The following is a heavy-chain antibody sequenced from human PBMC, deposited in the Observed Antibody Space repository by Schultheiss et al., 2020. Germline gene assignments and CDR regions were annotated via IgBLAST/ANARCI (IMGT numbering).Heavy chain of an antibody. CDR3: ARSGYSSFWGGYKFGMDV. CDR2: IFHSGKT. CDR1: GYSISSDYY. J-gene: IGHJ6*02. V-gene: IGHV4-38-2*01. Sequence: SATLSLTCAVSGYSISSDYYWGWIRQPPGKGLEWIGSIFHSGKTYYNPSLKSRVTLSVDTSNNHFSLRLTSVTAADTAVYYCARSGYSSFWGGYKFGMDVWGQGTTVTVSS. D-gene: IGHD3-3*01.